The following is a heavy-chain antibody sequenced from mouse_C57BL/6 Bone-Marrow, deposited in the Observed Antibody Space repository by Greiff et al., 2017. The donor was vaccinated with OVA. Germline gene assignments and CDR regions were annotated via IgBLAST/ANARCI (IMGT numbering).Heavy chain of an antibody. V-gene: IGHV1-52*01. Sequence: QVQLKESGAELVRPGSSVKLSCKASGYTFTSYWMHWVKQRPIQGLEWIGNIDPSDSETHYNQKFKDKATLTVDKSSSTAYMQLSSLTSEDSAVYYCARLEKSDYYGRGYWYFDVWGTGTTVTVSS. CDR2: IDPSDSET. CDR3: ARLEKSDYYGRGYWYFDV. CDR1: GYTFTSYW. J-gene: IGHJ1*03. D-gene: IGHD1-1*01.